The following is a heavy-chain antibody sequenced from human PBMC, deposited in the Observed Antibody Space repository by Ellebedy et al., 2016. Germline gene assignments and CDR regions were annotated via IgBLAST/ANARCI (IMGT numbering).Heavy chain of an antibody. CDR3: TKDQAYGTGWYGTSRD. CDR1: GFTVSNYV. V-gene: IGHV3-23*01. D-gene: IGHD6-13*01. CDR2: IRSSGDIT. Sequence: GGSLRLXCAASGFTVSNYVMSWVRQAPGKGLEWVSSIRSSGDITHYADSVKGRFTISRDNSQNTLFLQMNSLRAEDTAIYYCTKDQAYGTGWYGTSRDWGQGTLVTVSS. J-gene: IGHJ4*02.